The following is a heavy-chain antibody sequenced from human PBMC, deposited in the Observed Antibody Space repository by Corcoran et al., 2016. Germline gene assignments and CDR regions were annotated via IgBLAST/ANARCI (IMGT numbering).Heavy chain of an antibody. V-gene: IGHV3-7*01. J-gene: IGHJ4*02. CDR2: IKGGENEK. Sequence: EVQLVESGGGLVQPGGYLRLSCAASGFAFDTYWRNWVRQAPGKGLEWVANIKGGENEKYYVDSVKGRFTISRDNGKNLVYLQMNSLRAEDTAVYYCGRSSWNDYWGQGTLVTVSS. D-gene: IGHD6-13*01. CDR3: GRSSWNDY. CDR1: GFAFDTYW.